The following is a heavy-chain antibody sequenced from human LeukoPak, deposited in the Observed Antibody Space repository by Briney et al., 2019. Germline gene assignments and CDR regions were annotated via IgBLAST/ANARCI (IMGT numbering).Heavy chain of an antibody. CDR2: IYYSGSS. V-gene: IGHV4-39*01. J-gene: IGHJ4*02. Sequence: SETLSLTCTVSGGSISSSSYYWGWIRQPPGKGLEWIGTIYYSGSSYYNPSLESRVTISVDTSKNQFSLKLSSVTAADTAVYYCARHSYYYDTSGYRSRGGFDYWGQGTLVTVSS. CDR3: ARHSYYYDTSGYRSRGGFDY. D-gene: IGHD3-22*01. CDR1: GGSISSSSYY.